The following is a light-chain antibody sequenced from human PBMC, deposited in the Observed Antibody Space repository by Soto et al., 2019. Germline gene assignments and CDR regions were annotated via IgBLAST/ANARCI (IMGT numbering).Light chain of an antibody. Sequence: DIPMTQSPSTLSASVGDRVTITCRATQSISTSLAWYQQKPGKAPKLLIYKASSLESGVPSRFSGSGSGTEFTLTITNLQPDDFATYYCQQYNRYWTFGQGTQVEIK. CDR3: QQYNRYWT. CDR2: KAS. CDR1: QSISTS. J-gene: IGKJ1*01. V-gene: IGKV1-5*03.